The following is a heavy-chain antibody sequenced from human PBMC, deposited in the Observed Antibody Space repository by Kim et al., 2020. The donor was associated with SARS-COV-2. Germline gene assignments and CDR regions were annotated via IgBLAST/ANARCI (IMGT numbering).Heavy chain of an antibody. CDR1: GFTFSSYG. V-gene: IGHV3-33*08. CDR3: ASTMRQQAHGYFDL. J-gene: IGHJ2*01. D-gene: IGHD3-22*01. CDR2: IWYDGSNK. Sequence: GGSLRLSCAASGFTFSSYGMHWVRQAPGKGLEWVAVIWYDGSNKYYADSVKGRFTISRDNSKNTLYLQMNSLRAEDTAVYYCASTMRQQAHGYFDLWGRGTLVTVSS.